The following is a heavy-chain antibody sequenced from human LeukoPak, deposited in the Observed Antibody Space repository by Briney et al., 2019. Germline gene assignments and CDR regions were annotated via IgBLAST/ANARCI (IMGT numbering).Heavy chain of an antibody. Sequence: PGGSLRLSCTASGFTFNDYAMSWVRQAPGKGLEWVSAVSGSGGTTYYADSVKGRFTISRDNSKNTLDLQMNSLRAEDTAVYYCVKVDLLTIFGASGFDIWGQGTMVTVSS. J-gene: IGHJ3*02. CDR3: VKVDLLTIFGASGFDI. D-gene: IGHD3-3*01. V-gene: IGHV3-23*01. CDR2: VSGSGGTT. CDR1: GFTFNDYA.